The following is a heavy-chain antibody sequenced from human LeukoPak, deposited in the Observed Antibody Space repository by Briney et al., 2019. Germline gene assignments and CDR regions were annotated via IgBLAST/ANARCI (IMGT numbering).Heavy chain of an antibody. J-gene: IGHJ4*02. V-gene: IGHV3-23*01. CDR2: IRGGGDT. CDR3: AKANWVSNADAVW. Sequence: GGSLRLSCAASGFIFSNYAMSWVRQAPARGLEWVSSIRGGGDTFYADSVKGRFTLSRDDSRNTVYLQLNNLRVEDSAVYYCAKANWVSNADAVWWGQGTLVTVSS. CDR1: GFIFSNYA. D-gene: IGHD1-1*01.